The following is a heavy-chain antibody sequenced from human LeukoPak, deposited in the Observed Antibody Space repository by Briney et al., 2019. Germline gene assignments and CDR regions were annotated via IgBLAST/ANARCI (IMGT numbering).Heavy chain of an antibody. J-gene: IGHJ4*02. CDR1: GGSISTYY. V-gene: IGHV4-59*01. Sequence: SETLSLTCTVSGGSISTYYWTWIRQSPGKGLEWIGYIYYSGRTNFNPSLKSRLTMAVDVSKNQFSLTLNSVTATDTAVYYCARGVNSGYFDYCGQGTLVTVSS. D-gene: IGHD1-26*01. CDR3: ARGVNSGYFDY. CDR2: IYYSGRT.